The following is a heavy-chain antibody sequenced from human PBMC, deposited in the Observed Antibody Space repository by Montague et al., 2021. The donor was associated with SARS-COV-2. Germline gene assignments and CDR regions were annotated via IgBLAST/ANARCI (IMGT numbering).Heavy chain of an antibody. Sequence: SETRSLTCTVSGGSLSSYYWSWIRQPPGKGLEWIGYIYYSGSTNXNPSLKSRVTISVDTSKNQFPLNLSSVTAADTAVYYCARHVSGSLTHFHHWGQGSLVTVSS. CDR2: IYYSGST. D-gene: IGHD1-26*01. J-gene: IGHJ1*01. CDR1: GGSLSSYY. CDR3: ARHVSGSLTHFHH. V-gene: IGHV4-59*08.